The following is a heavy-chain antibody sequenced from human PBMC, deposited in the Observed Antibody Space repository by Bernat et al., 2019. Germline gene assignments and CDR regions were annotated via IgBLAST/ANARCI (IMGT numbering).Heavy chain of an antibody. D-gene: IGHD3-10*01. CDR3: AKDLCITILRGLRSCYYGMDV. J-gene: IGHJ6*02. CDR2: ISGDGGST. Sequence: EVHLVESGGGVVQPGGSLRLSCAASGFTFADYAMHWVRQAPGKGLEWVSLISGDGGSTYYADSVKGRFTVSRDNSKNSLYLQMNSLGTEDTALYYCAKDLCITILRGLRSCYYGMDVWGQGTPVTVSS. CDR1: GFTFADYA. V-gene: IGHV3-43*02.